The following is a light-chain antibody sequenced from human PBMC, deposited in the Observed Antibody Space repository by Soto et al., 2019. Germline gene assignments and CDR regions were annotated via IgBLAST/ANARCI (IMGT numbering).Light chain of an antibody. Sequence: DIQMTQSPSTLSASVGDSVTITCRASQSISSWLAWYQQKPGKAPRLLIYKASNLESGVPSRFSGSGSGTEFTLTISSLHPDDSATYYCQQYNDNWTFGQGTKVEIK. J-gene: IGKJ1*01. CDR1: QSISSW. CDR3: QQYNDNWT. CDR2: KAS. V-gene: IGKV1-5*03.